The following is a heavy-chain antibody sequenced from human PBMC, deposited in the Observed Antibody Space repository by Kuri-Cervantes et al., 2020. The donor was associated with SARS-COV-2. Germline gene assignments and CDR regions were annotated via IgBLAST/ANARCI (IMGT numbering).Heavy chain of an antibody. D-gene: IGHD4-11*01. CDR1: GYSISSGYY. CDR3: ARTVTTTPDY. Sequence: GSLRLSCTVSGYSISSGYYWGWIRQPPGKGLEWIGSIYHSGSTYYNPSLKSRVTISVDTSKSQFPLKLSSVTAADTAVYYCARTVTTTPDYWGQGTLVTVSS. J-gene: IGHJ4*02. V-gene: IGHV4-38-2*02. CDR2: IYHSGST.